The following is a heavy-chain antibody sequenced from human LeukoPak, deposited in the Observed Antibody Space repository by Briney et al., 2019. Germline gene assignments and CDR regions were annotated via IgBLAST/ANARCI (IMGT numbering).Heavy chain of an antibody. D-gene: IGHD3-22*01. CDR3: ARLSPVTMIVVSYWYFDL. J-gene: IGHJ2*01. CDR2: IKQDGSEK. CDR1: GFTFNNYW. Sequence: PGGSLRLSCAASGFTFNNYWMTWVRQAPGKGLEWVANIKQDGSEKYYVDSVKGRFTISRDNAKNSLYLQMNSLKVEDTAVYYCARLSPVTMIVVSYWYFDLWGRGTLVTVSS. V-gene: IGHV3-7*01.